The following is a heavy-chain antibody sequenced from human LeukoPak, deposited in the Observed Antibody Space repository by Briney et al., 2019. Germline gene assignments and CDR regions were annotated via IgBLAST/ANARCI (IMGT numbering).Heavy chain of an antibody. V-gene: IGHV1-8*01. CDR1: GYTFSNFD. CDR3: TRAIRHQLLSDY. J-gene: IGHJ4*02. Sequence: GASVKVSCKASGYTFSNFDINWVRQATGQGPEWMGWMNPESGNTGYAQKFQGRVTMTRDSSKSTAYMELISLRSEDTAIYYCTRAIRHQLLSDYWGQGTLVTVSS. D-gene: IGHD2-2*01. CDR2: MNPESGNT.